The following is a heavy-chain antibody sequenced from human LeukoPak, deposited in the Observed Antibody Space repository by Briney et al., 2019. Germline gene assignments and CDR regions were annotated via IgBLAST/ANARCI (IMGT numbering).Heavy chain of an antibody. J-gene: IGHJ6*03. V-gene: IGHV6-1*01. CDR1: GDSVSSNSAA. CDR2: TYYRSKRYN. CDR3: ARDQGITIFGVVMYYYYMDV. D-gene: IGHD3-3*01. Sequence: SQTLSLTCAISGDSVSSNSAAWNWIRQSPSRGLEWLGRTYYRSKRYNDYAVSVKSRITINPDTSKNQFSLQLNSVTPEDTAVYYCARDQGITIFGVVMYYYYMDVWGKGTTVTVSS.